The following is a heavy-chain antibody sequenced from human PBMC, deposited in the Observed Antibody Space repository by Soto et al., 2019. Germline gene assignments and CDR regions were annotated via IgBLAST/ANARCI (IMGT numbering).Heavy chain of an antibody. CDR3: ARTTYSDFWSGYLPFGYVDV. CDR1: GFSLSNARMG. V-gene: IGHV2-26*01. D-gene: IGHD3-3*01. Sequence: QVTLKESGPVLVKPTETLTLTCTVSGFSLSNARMGVSWIRQPPGKALEWLAHIFSNDEKSYSTSLKSRLTIPKDTSXXQXVXXMTKMDPVDTATYYCARTTYSDFWSGYLPFGYVDVWGQGTTVTVSS. J-gene: IGHJ6*02. CDR2: IFSNDEK.